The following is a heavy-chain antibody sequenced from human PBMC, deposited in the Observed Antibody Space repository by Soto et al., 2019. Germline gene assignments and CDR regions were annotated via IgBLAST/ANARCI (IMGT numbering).Heavy chain of an antibody. CDR1: GYTFTSYG. J-gene: IGHJ4*02. Sequence: ASVKRCCKASGYTFTSYGISWVRQAPGQGLEWMGWISAYNGNTNYAQKLQGRVTMTTDTSTSTAYMELRSLRSDDTAVYYCARDGSSGWYSAYYFDHWGQGILVTVSS. CDR3: ARDGSSGWYSAYYFDH. D-gene: IGHD6-19*01. V-gene: IGHV1-18*04. CDR2: ISAYNGNT.